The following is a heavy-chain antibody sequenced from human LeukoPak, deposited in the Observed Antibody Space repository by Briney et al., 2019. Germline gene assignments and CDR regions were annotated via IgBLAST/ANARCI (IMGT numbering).Heavy chain of an antibody. CDR1: GGSISSGSYY. CDR2: IYTSGST. CDR3: ARGTIVVVPAAITWGWFDP. Sequence: SQTLSLTCTVSGGSISSGSYYWSWIRQPAGKGLEWIGRIYTSGSTNYNPSLKSRVTISVDTSKNRFSLKLSSVTAADTAVYYCARGTIVVVPAAITWGWFDPWGQGTLVTVSS. D-gene: IGHD2-2*01. J-gene: IGHJ5*02. V-gene: IGHV4-61*02.